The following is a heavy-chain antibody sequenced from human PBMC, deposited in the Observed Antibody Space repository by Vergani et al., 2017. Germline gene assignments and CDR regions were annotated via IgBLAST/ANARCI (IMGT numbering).Heavy chain of an antibody. J-gene: IGHJ4*02. CDR1: GVSLTTYY. V-gene: IGHV4-59*12. CDR3: AREVYDFWSGYYTEIFDY. Sequence: QVRLQESGPGLVKPSETLSLICTVSGVSLTTYYWSWVRQPPGKGLEWLGYIYYSGSTYYNPYLKSRVTISVDTSKNQFSLKLSSVTAADTAVYYCAREVYDFWSGYYTEIFDYWGQGTLVTVSS. D-gene: IGHD3-3*01. CDR2: IYYSGST.